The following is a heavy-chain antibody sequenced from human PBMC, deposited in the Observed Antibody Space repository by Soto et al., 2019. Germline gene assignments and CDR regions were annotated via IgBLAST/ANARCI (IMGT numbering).Heavy chain of an antibody. V-gene: IGHV3-23*01. D-gene: IGHD6-6*01. CDR3: ANDRAEYSSSPAAYYYYGMDV. CDR2: ISGSGGST. CDR1: GFTFSSYA. Sequence: EVQLLESGGGLVQPGGSLRLSCAASGFTFSSYAMSWVRQAPGKGLEWVSAISGSGGSTYYADSVKGRFTISRDNSKNTLYLQMNSLRAEDTAVYYCANDRAEYSSSPAAYYYYGMDVWGQGTTVTVSS. J-gene: IGHJ6*02.